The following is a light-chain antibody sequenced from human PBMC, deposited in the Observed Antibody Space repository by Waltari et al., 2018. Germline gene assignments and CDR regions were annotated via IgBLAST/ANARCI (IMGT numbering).Light chain of an antibody. V-gene: IGKV1-12*01. CDR2: GAS. Sequence: IQMTQSPSSVSASVGDRVSISFRASLGISNWLAWYQQQPGKAPRLLIYGASTVQSGTPARFTGSGSGTDFILTINGLQAEDVAVYYCQQYYSTPNTFGQGTKLEIK. CDR3: QQYYSTPNT. CDR1: LGISNW. J-gene: IGKJ2*01.